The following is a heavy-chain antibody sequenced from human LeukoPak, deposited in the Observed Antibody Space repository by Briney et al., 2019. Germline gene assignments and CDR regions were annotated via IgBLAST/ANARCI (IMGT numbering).Heavy chain of an antibody. CDR3: AGLVGRYSSGLYYYYFDY. Sequence: SETLSLTCTVSGDSINSLDLWSWVRQPPGKGLEWIGEMYLSGTTHSNPSVKSRVTISIDKFKNQFFLNLSSVTAADTAVYYCAGLVGRYSSGLYYYYFDYWGQGTLVTVSS. V-gene: IGHV4-4*02. CDR2: MYLSGTT. J-gene: IGHJ4*02. D-gene: IGHD3-22*01. CDR1: GDSINSLDL.